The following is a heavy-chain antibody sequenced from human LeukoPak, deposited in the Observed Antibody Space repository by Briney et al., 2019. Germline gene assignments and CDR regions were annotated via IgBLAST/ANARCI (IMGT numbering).Heavy chain of an antibody. Sequence: SETLSLTCAVYGGSFSGYYWSWIRQPPGKGLEWIERIYSSGSTNYNPSLQSRVTMSLDMSKNYFSLKLTSLTVADTAVYYCARDPGSFGSGTRDAFDFWGRGTMVTVSS. V-gene: IGHV4-59*10. D-gene: IGHD3-10*01. J-gene: IGHJ3*01. CDR3: ARDPGSFGSGTRDAFDF. CDR1: GGSFSGYY. CDR2: IYSSGST.